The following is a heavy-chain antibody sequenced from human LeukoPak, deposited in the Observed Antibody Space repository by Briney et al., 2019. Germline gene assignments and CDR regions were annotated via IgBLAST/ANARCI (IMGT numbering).Heavy chain of an antibody. CDR2: IYYSGST. J-gene: IGHJ4*02. V-gene: IGHV4-59*01. Sequence: SETLSLTCTVSGGSISSYYWSWIRQPPGXGLEWIGYIYYSGSTNYNPSLKSRVTISVDTSKNQFSLKLSSVTAADTAVYYCARVGTYGSGSYLSWLDYWGQGTLVTVSS. D-gene: IGHD3-10*01. CDR1: GGSISSYY. CDR3: ARVGTYGSGSYLSWLDY.